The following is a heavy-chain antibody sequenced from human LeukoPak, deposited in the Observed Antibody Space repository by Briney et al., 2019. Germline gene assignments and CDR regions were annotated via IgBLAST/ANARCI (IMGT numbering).Heavy chain of an antibody. CDR2: INSDGSGT. CDR1: GFTFSSYW. J-gene: IGHJ4*02. Sequence: GGSLRLSCAASGFTFSSYWMYWVRQAPGKGLVWVSRINSDGSGTRYADSVKGRFTISRDNAKNTLYLQMNSLRAEDTAVYYCARSHPLDSSRWPGLDYWGQGTLVTVSS. V-gene: IGHV3-74*01. D-gene: IGHD6-13*01. CDR3: ARSHPLDSSRWPGLDY.